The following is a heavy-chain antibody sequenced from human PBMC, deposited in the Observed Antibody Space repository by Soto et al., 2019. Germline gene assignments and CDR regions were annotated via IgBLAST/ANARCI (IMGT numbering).Heavy chain of an antibody. J-gene: IGHJ4*02. Sequence: QVQLVQSGAEVKKPGASVKVSCKASGYTFTSYGISWVRQAPGQGLEWMGWISAYNGNTNYAQKLQGRVTMTTDTSTSTAYMELRGLRSDDTAVYYCASDHSYGYSYGYHFDYWGQGSLVTVSS. D-gene: IGHD5-18*01. CDR3: ASDHSYGYSYGYHFDY. CDR2: ISAYNGNT. CDR1: GYTFTSYG. V-gene: IGHV1-18*01.